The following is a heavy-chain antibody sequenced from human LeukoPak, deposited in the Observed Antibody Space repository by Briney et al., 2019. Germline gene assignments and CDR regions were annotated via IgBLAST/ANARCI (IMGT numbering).Heavy chain of an antibody. CDR2: ISYDGSNK. CDR1: GFTFSSYG. J-gene: IGHJ5*02. V-gene: IGHV3-30*03. D-gene: IGHD1-1*01. CDR3: ARDEREDGTFDP. Sequence: PGRSLRLSCAASGFTFSSYGMHWVRQAPGKGLEWVAVISYDGSNKYYADSVKGRFTISRDNSKNTLYLQMNSLRAEDTAVYYCARDEREDGTFDPWGQGTLVTVSS.